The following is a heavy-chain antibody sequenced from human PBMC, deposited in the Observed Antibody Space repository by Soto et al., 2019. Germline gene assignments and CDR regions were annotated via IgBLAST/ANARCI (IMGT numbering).Heavy chain of an antibody. CDR1: GDSICIDKW. D-gene: IGHD2-21*02. CDR2: IHHSGRT. Sequence: SYTLSLTSAFSGDSICIDKWWSWVRQPPGKGLEWIGEIHHSGRTNYNPSLKSRVTILVEKSKNQVSLELSSMTAADTAVYYCARGGDWQFDYWGRGTLVTVSS. V-gene: IGHV4-4*02. CDR3: ARGGDWQFDY. J-gene: IGHJ4*02.